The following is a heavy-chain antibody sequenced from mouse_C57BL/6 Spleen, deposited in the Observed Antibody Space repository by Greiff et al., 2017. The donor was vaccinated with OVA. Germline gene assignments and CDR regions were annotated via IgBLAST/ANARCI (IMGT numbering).Heavy chain of an antibody. D-gene: IGHD4-1*01. CDR1: GYTFTSYD. J-gene: IGHJ4*01. V-gene: IGHV1-85*01. Sequence: QVQLKESGPELVKPGASVKLSCKASGYTFTSYDINWVKQRPGQGLEWIGWIYTRDGSTKYTEKVKGKVTLTVDTSTSTACMEIHSLTSEDSAVYFCARWERLGDYAMDYWGQGTSVTVSS. CDR3: ARWERLGDYAMDY. CDR2: IYTRDGST.